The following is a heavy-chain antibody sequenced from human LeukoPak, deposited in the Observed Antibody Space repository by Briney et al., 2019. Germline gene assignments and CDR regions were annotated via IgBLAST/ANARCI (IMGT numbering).Heavy chain of an antibody. CDR2: INRDGTST. CDR1: GFTFSTYW. CDR3: ARVGVSRYFDL. J-gene: IGHJ2*01. V-gene: IGHV3-74*01. D-gene: IGHD2-8*02. Sequence: PGGSLTLSCAASGFTFSTYWMHWVRQAPGKGLVWVSSINRDGTSTKYADSVKGRFTISRDNAKNTLYLQMNSLRVEDTAVYYCARVGVSRYFDLWGRGTLVTVSS.